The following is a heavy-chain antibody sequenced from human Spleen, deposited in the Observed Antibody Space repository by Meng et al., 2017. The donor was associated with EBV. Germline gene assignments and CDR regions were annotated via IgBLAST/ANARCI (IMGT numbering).Heavy chain of an antibody. D-gene: IGHD3-16*01. J-gene: IGHJ4*02. V-gene: IGHV3-21*01. CDR1: ESSFSTYS. CDR2: IVSSSSYI. CDR3: ARDEATWGDFEY. Sequence: QQVEVGGGVAKPGGSRGPSCAAYESSFSTYSMSWVRQAPGKGLEWVSSIVSSSSYIDYADSLKGRFTMSRENAKNSLYLQMNSLGAEDTAVYYCARDEATWGDFEYWGQGTLVTVSS.